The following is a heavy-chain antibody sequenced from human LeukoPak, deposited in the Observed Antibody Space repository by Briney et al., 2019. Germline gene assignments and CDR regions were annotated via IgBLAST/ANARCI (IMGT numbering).Heavy chain of an antibody. CDR1: GFTVRSTY. J-gene: IGHJ5*02. Sequence: GGSLRLSCGASGFTVRSTYMGWVRQAPGKGLEWVAVIYSDGKTYNADSVKGRFTISRDNGKNTLFLQMNSLRVEDTAVYYCAGSNIVVVVAADLGSWFDPWGQGTLVTVSS. CDR2: IYSDGKT. V-gene: IGHV3-53*01. CDR3: AGSNIVVVVAADLGSWFDP. D-gene: IGHD2-15*01.